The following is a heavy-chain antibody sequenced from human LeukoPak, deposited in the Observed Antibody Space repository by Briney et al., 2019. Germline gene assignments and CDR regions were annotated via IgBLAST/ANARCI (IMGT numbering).Heavy chain of an antibody. CDR1: GGSISSYY. D-gene: IGHD6-19*01. Sequence: PSETLSLTCTVSGGSISSYYWSWIRQPPGKGLEWIGYIYYSGSTNYNPSLKSRVTISVDTSKNQFSLKLSSVTAADTAVYYCATVAVAGLGLFYFQNWGQGTLVTVS. CDR3: ATVAVAGLGLFYFQN. V-gene: IGHV4-59*08. J-gene: IGHJ1*01. CDR2: IYYSGST.